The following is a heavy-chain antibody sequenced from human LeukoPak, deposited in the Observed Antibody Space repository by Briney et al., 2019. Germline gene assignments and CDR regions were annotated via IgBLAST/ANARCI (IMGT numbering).Heavy chain of an antibody. Sequence: ASVKVSCKASGYTFTSYDINWVRQATGQGLEWMGWISAYDGNTNYAQKLQGRVTMTTDTSTSTAYMELRSLRSDDTAVYYCATSGRYCSSTSCYARLDYWGQGTLVTVSS. V-gene: IGHV1-18*01. J-gene: IGHJ4*02. CDR1: GYTFTSYD. D-gene: IGHD2-2*01. CDR2: ISAYDGNT. CDR3: ATSGRYCSSTSCYARLDY.